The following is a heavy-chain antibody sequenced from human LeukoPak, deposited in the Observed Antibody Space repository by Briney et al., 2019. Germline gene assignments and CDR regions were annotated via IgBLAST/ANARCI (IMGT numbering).Heavy chain of an antibody. CDR1: GGTFSSYA. D-gene: IGHD3-22*01. CDR2: IIPIFGTA. V-gene: IGHV1-69*13. CDR3: AMRDPDYYDSSGYYDGGTFDY. J-gene: IGHJ4*02. Sequence: SVKVSCKASGGTFSSYAISWVRQAPGQGLEWMGGIIPIFGTANYAQKSQGRVTITADESTSTAYMELSSLRSEDTAVYYCAMRDPDYYDSSGYYDGGTFDYWGQGTLVTVSS.